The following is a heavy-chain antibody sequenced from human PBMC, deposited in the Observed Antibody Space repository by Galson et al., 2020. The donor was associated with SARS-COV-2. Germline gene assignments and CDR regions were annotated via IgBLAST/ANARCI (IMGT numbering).Heavy chain of an antibody. J-gene: IGHJ4*02. V-gene: IGHV3-74*01. CDR3: ARGDMGNDYFDY. CDR1: GFTFSSYW. D-gene: IGHD7-27*01. Sequence: GGSLRLSCAASGFTFSSYWMHWVRQALGKGLVWVSRIYSKGSSTSYADSVKGRFTIPGDNAKNTLYLQMNSLRAEDTAVYYCARGDMGNDYFDYWGQGTLVTVSS. CDR2: IYSKGSST.